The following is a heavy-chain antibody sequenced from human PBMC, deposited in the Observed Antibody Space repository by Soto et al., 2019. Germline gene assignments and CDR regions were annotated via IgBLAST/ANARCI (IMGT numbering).Heavy chain of an antibody. J-gene: IGHJ6*02. CDR1: GGTFSSYA. V-gene: IGHV1-69*01. D-gene: IGHD2-21*02. CDR3: ARDAIVVVTATQYYYYYGMDV. CDR2: IIPIFGTA. Sequence: QVQLVQSGAEVKKPGSSVKVSCKASGGTFSSYAISWVRQAPGQGLEWMGGIIPIFGTANYAQKFQGRVTMTADESTSTAYMELSSLRSEDTAVYYCARDAIVVVTATQYYYYYGMDVWGQGTTVTVSS.